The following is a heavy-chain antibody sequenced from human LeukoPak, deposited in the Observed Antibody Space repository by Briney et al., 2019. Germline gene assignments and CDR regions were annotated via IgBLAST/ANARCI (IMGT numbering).Heavy chain of an antibody. V-gene: IGHV4-39*07. D-gene: IGHD3-10*01. J-gene: IGHJ4*02. CDR3: ARQPGLVRGLVTFLFDL. CDR1: GGSINSNTDY. CDR2: IHYGGST. Sequence: PSETLSLTCTVSGGSINSNTDYWGWIRQSPGKGPEWIGSIHYGGSTYYNPSLKSHFAISVDRTKNQLSLKVRFVTAADTAVYYCARQPGLVRGLVTFLFDLWGQGTLVSVSS.